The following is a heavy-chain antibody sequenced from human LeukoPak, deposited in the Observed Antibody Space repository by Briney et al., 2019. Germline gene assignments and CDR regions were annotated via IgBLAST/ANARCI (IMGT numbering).Heavy chain of an antibody. CDR2: IYTSGST. CDR1: GGSISSGSYY. J-gene: IGHJ6*02. CDR3: ARARSTSYRTHYYYGMDV. D-gene: IGHD2-2*01. V-gene: IGHV4-61*02. Sequence: ASQTPSLTCTVSGGSISSGSYYWSWIRQPAGKGLEWIGRIYTSGSTNYNPSLKSRVTISVDTSKNQFSLKLSSVTAADTAVYYCARARSTSYRTHYYYGMDVWGQGTTVTVSS.